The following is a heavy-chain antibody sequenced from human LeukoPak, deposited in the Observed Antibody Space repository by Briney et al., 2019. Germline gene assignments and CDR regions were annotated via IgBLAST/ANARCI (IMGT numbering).Heavy chain of an antibody. Sequence: PGKSLRLSCAASGFTFSSYAMHWVRQAPGKGLEWVAVIWYDGSNENYGDSVKGRFTISRDNSKNTLYLQMSSLRAEDTAVYYCARPYCSRTDCYADAFDVWGQGTMVTASP. J-gene: IGHJ3*01. V-gene: IGHV3-33*01. D-gene: IGHD2/OR15-2a*01. CDR2: IWYDGSNE. CDR3: ARPYCSRTDCYADAFDV. CDR1: GFTFSSYA.